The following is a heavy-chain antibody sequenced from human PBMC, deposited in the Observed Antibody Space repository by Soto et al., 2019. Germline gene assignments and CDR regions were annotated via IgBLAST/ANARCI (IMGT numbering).Heavy chain of an antibody. J-gene: IGHJ4*02. V-gene: IGHV1-69*13. Sequence: GASVKVSCKASGGTFSSYAISWVRQAPGQGLEWMGGIIPIFGTANYAQKFQGRVTITADESTSTAYMELSSLRSEDTAVYYCARDLVRVGATIEPGDYWGQGTLVTVSS. CDR2: IIPIFGTA. D-gene: IGHD1-26*01. CDR1: GGTFSSYA. CDR3: ARDLVRVGATIEPGDY.